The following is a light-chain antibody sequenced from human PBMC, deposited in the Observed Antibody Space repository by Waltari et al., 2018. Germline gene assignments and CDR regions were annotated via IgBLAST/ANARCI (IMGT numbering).Light chain of an antibody. Sequence: QLVLTQSPSASASLGPSVKLTCTLNSGHSTNILAWHQPQPEKGPRYLMKVNSDGSHSKGDEIPDRFSGSSSSSGAERYLTISSVQSEDEADYYCQTGGHGTWVFGGGTKLTVL. CDR1: SGHSTNI. CDR3: QTGGHGTWV. CDR2: VNSDGSH. V-gene: IGLV4-69*01. J-gene: IGLJ3*02.